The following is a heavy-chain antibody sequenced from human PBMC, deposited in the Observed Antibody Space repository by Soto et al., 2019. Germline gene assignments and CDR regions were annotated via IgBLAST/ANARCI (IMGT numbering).Heavy chain of an antibody. V-gene: IGHV3-30-3*01. D-gene: IGHD1-1*01. CDR2: ISYDGSNK. Sequence: QVQLVESGGGVVQPGRSLRLSCAASGFTFSSYAMHWVRQAPGKGLEWVAVISYDGSNKYYADSVKGRFTISRDNSKNTLYLQMNSLIAEDTAVYYCARVRTGFRGPGSFDYWGQGTLVTVSS. CDR3: ARVRTGFRGPGSFDY. CDR1: GFTFSSYA. J-gene: IGHJ4*02.